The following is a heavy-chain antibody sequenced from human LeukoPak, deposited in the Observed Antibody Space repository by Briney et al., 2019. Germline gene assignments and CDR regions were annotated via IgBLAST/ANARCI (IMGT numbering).Heavy chain of an antibody. J-gene: IGHJ4*02. CDR1: GFTSSNAW. V-gene: IGHV3-15*01. CDR3: TSDFWSGYPDY. D-gene: IGHD3-3*01. Sequence: PGGSLRLSCAASGFTSSNAWMSWVRQAPGKGLEWVGRIKSKTDGGTTDYAAPVKGRFTISRDDSKNTLYLQMNSLKTEDTAVYYCTSDFWSGYPDYWGQGTLVTVSS. CDR2: IKSKTDGGTT.